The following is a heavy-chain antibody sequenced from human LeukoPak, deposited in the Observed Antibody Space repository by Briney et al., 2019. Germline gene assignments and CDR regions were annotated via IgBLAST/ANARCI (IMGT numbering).Heavy chain of an antibody. D-gene: IGHD4-17*01. CDR1: ALRISSFA. CDR2: IHGSGETT. J-gene: IGHJ3*02. CDR3: AKDPNGDYVGAFDS. V-gene: IGHV3-23*01. Sequence: PGGSLRLSCAASALRISSFAMTWVRQVPGKGLEWVSGIHGSGETTYYADSVKGRFTISRDNSREMLYLQMNSLRVEDTAVYYCAKDPNGDYVGAFDSWGQGTMVTVSS.